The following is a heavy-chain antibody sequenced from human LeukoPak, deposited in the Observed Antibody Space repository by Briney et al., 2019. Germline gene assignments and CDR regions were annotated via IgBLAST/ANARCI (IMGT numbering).Heavy chain of an antibody. J-gene: IGHJ6*02. Sequence: GGSLRLSCAASGFTFSNYAMHWVRQAPGKGLEWVAVISYDGSNKNYADSVKGRFTISRDNSKNTLYLHMNSLRAEDTAVYYCARCDYYDSSGYYRPPTYYYYYGMDVWGQGTTVTVSS. CDR2: ISYDGSNK. CDR1: GFTFSNYA. CDR3: ARCDYYDSSGYYRPPTYYYYYGMDV. D-gene: IGHD3-22*01. V-gene: IGHV3-30*04.